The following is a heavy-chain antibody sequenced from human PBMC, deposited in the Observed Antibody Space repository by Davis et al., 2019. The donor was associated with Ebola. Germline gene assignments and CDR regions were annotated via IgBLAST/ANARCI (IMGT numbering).Heavy chain of an antibody. CDR2: IVVGSGTT. D-gene: IGHD2-15*01. J-gene: IGHJ4*02. Sequence: SVKVSCKASGFTFTTSAIQWVRQARGQGLEWIGWIVVGSGTTNYAQKFQERVTISRDMSTSTVYMELSSLKSEDTAVYFCAEDLRRWSGFWLWGQGALVTVSS. CDR3: AEDLRRWSGFWL. V-gene: IGHV1-58*02. CDR1: GFTFTTSA.